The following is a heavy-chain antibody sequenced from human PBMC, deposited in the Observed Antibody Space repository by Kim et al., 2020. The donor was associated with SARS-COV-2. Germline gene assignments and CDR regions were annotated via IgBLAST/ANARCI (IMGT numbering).Heavy chain of an antibody. D-gene: IGHD1-20*01. CDR2: ISYDGSNK. Sequence: GGSLRLSCAASGFTFSSYGMHWVRQAPGKGLEWVAVISYDGSNKYYADSVKGRFTISRDNSKNTLYLQMNSLRAEDTAVYYCAKDPRWVTGTTRGGFDY. V-gene: IGHV3-30*18. CDR3: AKDPRWVTGTTRGGFDY. CDR1: GFTFSSYG. J-gene: IGHJ4*01.